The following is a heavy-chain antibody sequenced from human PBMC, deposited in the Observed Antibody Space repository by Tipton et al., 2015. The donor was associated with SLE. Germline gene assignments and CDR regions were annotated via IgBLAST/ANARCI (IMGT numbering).Heavy chain of an antibody. V-gene: IGHV4-4*08. CDR3: ARASDWNYVDFDY. D-gene: IGHD1-7*01. J-gene: IGHJ4*02. CDR1: GVSISNYS. CDR2: IYHSGNT. Sequence: TLSLTCSVSGVSISNYSWSWIRQPPGKGLEWIGSIYHSGNTYSNPSLKSRVTISVDTSKNQFSLKMSSVTAADTAVYYCARASDWNYVDFDYWGQGTLVTVSS.